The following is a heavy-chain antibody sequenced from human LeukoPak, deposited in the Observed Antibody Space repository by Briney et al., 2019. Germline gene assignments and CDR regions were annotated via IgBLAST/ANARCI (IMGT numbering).Heavy chain of an antibody. CDR1: GGSISSYY. V-gene: IGHV4-59*01. D-gene: IGHD6-19*01. Sequence: PSETLSLTCTVSGGSISSYYWSWIRQPPGKGLEWIGYGYYSGSTNYNPSLKSRVTISVDTSKNQFSLKLSSVTAADTAVYYCAVAGYSSGWSGSEYFQHWGQGTLVTVSS. CDR3: AVAGYSSGWSGSEYFQH. CDR2: GYYSGST. J-gene: IGHJ1*01.